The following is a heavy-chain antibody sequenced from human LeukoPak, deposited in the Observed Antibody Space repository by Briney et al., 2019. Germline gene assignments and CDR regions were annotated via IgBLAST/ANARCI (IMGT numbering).Heavy chain of an antibody. D-gene: IGHD6-19*01. CDR1: GGSFSGYY. CDR2: INHSGST. Sequence: SETLSLTCAVYGGSFSGYYWSWIRQPPGKGLEWIGEINHSGSTNYNPSLKSRVTISVDTSKNQFSLKLSSVTAADTAVYYCARDGSWLPSFLWHYYYYMDVWGKGTTVTVSS. J-gene: IGHJ6*03. V-gene: IGHV4-34*01. CDR3: ARDGSWLPSFLWHYYYYMDV.